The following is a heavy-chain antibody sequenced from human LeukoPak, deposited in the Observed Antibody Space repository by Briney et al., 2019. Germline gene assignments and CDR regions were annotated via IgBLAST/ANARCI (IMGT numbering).Heavy chain of an antibody. D-gene: IGHD3-9*01. CDR3: ASLADILTDYYYLPH. J-gene: IGHJ4*02. CDR2: ISYDGSNK. V-gene: IGHV3-30-3*01. Sequence: QPGRSLRHSCAASGFTFSSYAMHWVRQAPGKGLEWVAVISYDGSNKYYADSVKGRFTISRDNSKNTLYLQMNSLRAEDTAVYYCASLADILTDYYYLPHWGQGTLVTVSS. CDR1: GFTFSSYA.